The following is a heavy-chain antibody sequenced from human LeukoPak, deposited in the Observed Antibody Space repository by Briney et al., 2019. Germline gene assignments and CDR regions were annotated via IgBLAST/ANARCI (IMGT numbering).Heavy chain of an antibody. CDR3: AKDGDQYCSGGSCYCDY. V-gene: IGHV3-30-3*01. D-gene: IGHD2-15*01. CDR1: GFTFSSYA. CDR2: ISYDGSNK. Sequence: PGGSLRLSCAASGFTFSSYAMHWVRQPPGKGLEWVAVISYDGSNKYYADSVKGRFTISRDNSKNTLYLQMNSLRAEDTAVYYCAKDGDQYCSGGSCYCDYWGQGTLVTVSP. J-gene: IGHJ4*02.